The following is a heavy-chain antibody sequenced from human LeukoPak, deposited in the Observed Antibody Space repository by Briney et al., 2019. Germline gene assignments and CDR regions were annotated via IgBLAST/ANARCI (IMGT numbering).Heavy chain of an antibody. V-gene: IGHV3-23*01. D-gene: IGHD3-10*01. J-gene: IGHJ4*02. Sequence: QSGGSLRLSCTASGFTFTNYAMNWVRQAPGKGLEWVSTISGSGSITYYADSLKGRFTISRDDSKNTLYLQMNSLRADDTAVYYCVRWEKSSTWFYDYWGQGTPVTVSS. CDR3: VRWEKSSTWFYDY. CDR2: ISGSGSIT. CDR1: GFTFTNYA.